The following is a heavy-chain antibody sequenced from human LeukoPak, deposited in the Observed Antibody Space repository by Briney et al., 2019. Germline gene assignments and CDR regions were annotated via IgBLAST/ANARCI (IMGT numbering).Heavy chain of an antibody. CDR2: SYSGGDT. Sequence: GGSLRLSCAASGFTVSRNYMSWVRQAQGKGLEWVSVSYSGGDTYYPDSVKGRFTVSRDNPKNTVYLQMNSLRAEDTAVYFCARSPVLDRNDWSFADWGQGTLVTVSS. J-gene: IGHJ4*02. V-gene: IGHV3-53*01. D-gene: IGHD1-1*01. CDR3: ARSPVLDRNDWSFAD. CDR1: GFTVSRNY.